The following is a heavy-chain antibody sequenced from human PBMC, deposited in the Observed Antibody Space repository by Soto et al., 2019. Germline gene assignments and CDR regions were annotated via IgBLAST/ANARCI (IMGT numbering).Heavy chain of an antibody. J-gene: IGHJ5*02. D-gene: IGHD3-10*01. CDR1: GFTFSSYA. CDR2: ISGSGSRT. V-gene: IGHV3-23*01. CDR3: AKVGPYDSGSYMFRYNWFGP. Sequence: GGSLRLSCAASGFTFSSYAMSWVRQAPGKGLEWVSVISGSGSRTYYADSVKGRFTITRDNAKNTLYLQMNSLRAEDTAVYYCAKVGPYDSGSYMFRYNWFGPWGPGTLVTVSS.